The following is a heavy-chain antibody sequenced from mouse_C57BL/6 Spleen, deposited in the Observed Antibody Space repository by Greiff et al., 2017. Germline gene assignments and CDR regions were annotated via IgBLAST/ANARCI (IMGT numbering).Heavy chain of an antibody. Sequence: VQLQQPGAELVMPGASVKLSCKASGYTFTGYWMHWVKQRPGQGLEWIGEIDPSDSYTNYNQKFKGKSTLTVDKSSSTAYMQLSSLTSEDSAVYYCARRVGYYGNYVYYFDYWGQGTTLTVSS. CDR1: GYTFTGYW. CDR3: ARRVGYYGNYVYYFDY. D-gene: IGHD2-1*01. J-gene: IGHJ2*01. CDR2: IDPSDSYT. V-gene: IGHV1-69*01.